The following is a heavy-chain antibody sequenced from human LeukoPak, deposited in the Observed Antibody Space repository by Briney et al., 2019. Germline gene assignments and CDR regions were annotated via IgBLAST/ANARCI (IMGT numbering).Heavy chain of an antibody. CDR3: AKRSGYDSGYFDY. CDR1: GFTFSGYA. Sequence: GGSLRLSCADSGFTFSGYAMSWVRQAPGKGLEWVSAISGSGGSTYHADSVKGRFTISRDNSKNTLYLQMNSLRAEDTAVYYCAKRSGYDSGYFDYWGQGTLVTVSS. V-gene: IGHV3-23*01. CDR2: ISGSGGST. J-gene: IGHJ4*02. D-gene: IGHD5-12*01.